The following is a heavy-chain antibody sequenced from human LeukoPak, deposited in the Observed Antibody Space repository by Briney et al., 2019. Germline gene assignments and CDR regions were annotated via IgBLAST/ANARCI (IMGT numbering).Heavy chain of an antibody. CDR1: GGSISSYY. J-gene: IGHJ4*02. V-gene: IGHV4-59*12. D-gene: IGHD3-22*01. CDR2: IYYSGST. CDR3: AIDYYDSSGYDY. Sequence: TSETLSLTCTVSGGSISSYYWSWIRQPPGKGLEWIGYIYYSGSTNYNPSLRSRVTISVDKSKNQFSLKLSSVTAADTAVYYCAIDYYDSSGYDYWGQGTLVTVSS.